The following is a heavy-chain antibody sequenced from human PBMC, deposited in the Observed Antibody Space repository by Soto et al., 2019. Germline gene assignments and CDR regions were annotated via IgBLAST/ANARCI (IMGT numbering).Heavy chain of an antibody. CDR1: GYSFTSYW. CDR2: IYPGDSDT. J-gene: IGHJ4*02. Sequence: GESLKISSKGSGYSFTSYWLGWVRQMPVKGLEWMGIIYPGDSDTRYSPSFQGQVTISADKSISTAYLQWSSLKASDTAMYYCARPVVGGGDCLTFSYYFDYWGQGTLVTVSS. D-gene: IGHD2-21*02. CDR3: ARPVVGGGDCLTFSYYFDY. V-gene: IGHV5-51*01.